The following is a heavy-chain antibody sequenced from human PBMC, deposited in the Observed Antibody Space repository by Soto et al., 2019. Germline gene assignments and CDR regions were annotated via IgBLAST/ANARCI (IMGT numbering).Heavy chain of an antibody. J-gene: IGHJ6*02. V-gene: IGHV1-18*01. D-gene: IGHD2-8*01. Sequence: ASVKVSCKASGYTFTTYDISWVRQAPGQGLEWMGRISTYNGNTNYPQSLQGRLTMTTDTSTTTAYMELRNLRSDDTAVYYCARDPYHVIMVNAPNLYGMDVWGQGTTVTAS. CDR2: ISTYNGNT. CDR1: GYTFTTYD. CDR3: ARDPYHVIMVNAPNLYGMDV.